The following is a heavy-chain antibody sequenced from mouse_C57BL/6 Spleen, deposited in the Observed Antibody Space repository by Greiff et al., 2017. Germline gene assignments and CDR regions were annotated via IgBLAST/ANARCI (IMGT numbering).Heavy chain of an antibody. CDR1: GFTFSSYG. CDR2: ISSGGSYT. V-gene: IGHV5-6*01. Sequence: EVKVVASGGDLVKPGGSLKLSCAASGFTFSSYGMSWVRQTPEKRLEWVATISSGGSYTSYPASVKGRFTISRDNAKNTLYMLMSSLKSEDTAMYSCARVITTVVGYYAMADWGQGTSVTVSS. CDR3: ARVITTVVGYYAMAD. D-gene: IGHD1-1*01. J-gene: IGHJ4*01.